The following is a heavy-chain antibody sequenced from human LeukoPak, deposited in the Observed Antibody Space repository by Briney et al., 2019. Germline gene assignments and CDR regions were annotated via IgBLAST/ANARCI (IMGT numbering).Heavy chain of an antibody. Sequence: PGGSLRLSCAASGFTFSDYYMSWIRQAPGKGLEWVAFISYGRTDKYYADSVKGRFTISRDNSKNTLYLQLNSLRDEDTAVYYCAKDYGSGSYSFDYWGQGTLVTVSS. D-gene: IGHD3-10*01. J-gene: IGHJ4*02. CDR3: AKDYGSGSYSFDY. CDR1: GFTFSDYY. V-gene: IGHV3-30*02. CDR2: ISYGRTDK.